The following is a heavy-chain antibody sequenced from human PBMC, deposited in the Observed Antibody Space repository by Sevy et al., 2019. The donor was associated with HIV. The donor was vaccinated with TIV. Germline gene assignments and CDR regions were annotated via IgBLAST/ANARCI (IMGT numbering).Heavy chain of an antibody. J-gene: IGHJ4*02. CDR2: IIPILGTV. D-gene: IGHD6-19*01. Sequence: ASVKVSCKASGGTFSSYGISWVRQAPGQGLEWMGGIIPILGTVNYAQKFQDRVTITADESTKTAYMELSSLRSEDTAGYYWARGGGNGWYYFDYWGQETLVTVSS. V-gene: IGHV1-69*13. CDR1: GGTFSSYG. CDR3: ARGGGNGWYYFDY.